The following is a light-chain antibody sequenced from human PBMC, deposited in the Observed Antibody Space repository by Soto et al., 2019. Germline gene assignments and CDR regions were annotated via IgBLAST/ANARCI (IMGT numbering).Light chain of an antibody. CDR2: DAS. J-gene: IGKJ5*01. CDR1: ESVDFH. CDR3: QQRSNWPT. Sequence: LFTQSPATLSLSPGKRDTLPCRASESVDFHLAWYQQKPGQAPRLLIYDASVRATGTPARLSGSGSGTDFTLAIRSLEPEDFALYYCQQRSNWPTFGQGTRLEIK. V-gene: IGKV3-11*01.